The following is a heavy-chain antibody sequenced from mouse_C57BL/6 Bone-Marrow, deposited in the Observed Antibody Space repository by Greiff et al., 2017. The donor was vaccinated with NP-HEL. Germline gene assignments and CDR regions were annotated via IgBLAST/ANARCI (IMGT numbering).Heavy chain of an antibody. CDR2: IYPSDSET. D-gene: IGHD2-4*01. Sequence: QVQLKQPGAELVRPGSSVKLSCKASGYTFTSYWMDWVKQRPGQGLEWIGNIYPSDSETHYNQKFKDKATLTVDKSSSTAYMQLSSLTSEDSAVYYFALYDYDGAWFAYWGQGTLVTVSA. V-gene: IGHV1-61*01. CDR1: GYTFTSYW. J-gene: IGHJ3*01. CDR3: ALYDYDGAWFAY.